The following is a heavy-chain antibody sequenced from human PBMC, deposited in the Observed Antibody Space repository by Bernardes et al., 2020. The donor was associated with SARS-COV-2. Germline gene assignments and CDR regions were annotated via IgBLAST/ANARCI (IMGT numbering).Heavy chain of an antibody. V-gene: IGHV3-23*01. D-gene: IGHD6-13*01. J-gene: IGHJ4*01. Sequence: SALDSRGGSTYYADSVKGRFTISRDNSKNTLYLQMNSLRAEDTAVYYCAKVFWAAAGDYYFDYWCHGNLVTVPP. CDR2: LDSRGGST. CDR3: AKVFWAAAGDYYFDY.